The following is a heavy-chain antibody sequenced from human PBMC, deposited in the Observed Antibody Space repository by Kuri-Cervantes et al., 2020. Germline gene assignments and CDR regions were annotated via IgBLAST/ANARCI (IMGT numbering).Heavy chain of an antibody. Sequence: ESLKISCTVSGGSISSYYWSWIRQPPGKGLEWIGYIYYSGSTNYNPSLKSRVTISVDTSKNQFSLKLSSVTAADTAVYYCASRRITMVRGVRFFDYWGQGTLVTVSS. CDR2: IYYSGST. V-gene: IGHV4-59*12. J-gene: IGHJ4*02. D-gene: IGHD3-10*01. CDR1: GGSISSYY. CDR3: ASRRITMVRGVRFFDY.